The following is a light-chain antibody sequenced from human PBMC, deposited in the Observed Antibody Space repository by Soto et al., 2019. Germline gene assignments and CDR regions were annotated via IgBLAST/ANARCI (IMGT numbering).Light chain of an antibody. J-gene: IGKJ1*01. CDR2: GAS. CDR1: QRVSTSY. Sequence: EIVLTQSPGTLSLSPGETATLSCRASQRVSTSYLAWYQQRPGQAPRLLIYGASSRAIGIPDKFTGSGSGTDFTLTIGILGPEDFAVYYCQHYENSVTFGQGTNVEIK. CDR3: QHYENSVT. V-gene: IGKV3-20*01.